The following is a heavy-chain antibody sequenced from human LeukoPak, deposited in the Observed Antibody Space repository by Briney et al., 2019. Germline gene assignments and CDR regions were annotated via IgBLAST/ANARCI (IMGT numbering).Heavy chain of an antibody. CDR3: ARDPYYYASDC. D-gene: IGHD3-10*01. V-gene: IGHV3-11*04. CDR2: ISSEGITI. CDR1: GFTFSDYY. Sequence: GGSLRLSCAPSGFTFSDYYMTWIRQAPGKGLEWVSYISSEGITIHYADSVKGRFTVSRDNAKNSVYLQMNSLRVEDTAVYYCARDPYYYASDCWGQGALVTVSS. J-gene: IGHJ4*02.